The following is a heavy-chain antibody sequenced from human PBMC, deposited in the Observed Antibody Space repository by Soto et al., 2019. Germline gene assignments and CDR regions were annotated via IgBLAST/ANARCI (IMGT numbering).Heavy chain of an antibody. CDR3: ARSKGVGLLHSYYCYGMDV. CDR2: INHSGST. Sequence: SETLSLTCAVYGGSFSGYYWSWIRQPPGKGLEWIGEINHSGSTNYNPSLKSRVTISVDTSKNQFSLKLSSVTAADTAVYYCARSKGVGLLHSYYCYGMDVWGQGTTVTVSS. V-gene: IGHV4-34*01. D-gene: IGHD3-22*01. J-gene: IGHJ6*02. CDR1: GGSFSGYY.